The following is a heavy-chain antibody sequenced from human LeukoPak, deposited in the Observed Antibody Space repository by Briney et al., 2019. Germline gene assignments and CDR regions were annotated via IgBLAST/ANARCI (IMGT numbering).Heavy chain of an antibody. Sequence: ASVEVSCKASGYTFTGYYMHWVRQAPGQGLEWMGWINPNSGGTNYAPKFQGRVTTTRDTSISTVYMELSRLRADDTAVYYCARNTGIVVVPAADYWGQGTLVTVSS. CDR1: GYTFTGYY. CDR2: INPNSGGT. D-gene: IGHD2-2*01. J-gene: IGHJ4*02. V-gene: IGHV1-2*02. CDR3: ARNTGIVVVPAADY.